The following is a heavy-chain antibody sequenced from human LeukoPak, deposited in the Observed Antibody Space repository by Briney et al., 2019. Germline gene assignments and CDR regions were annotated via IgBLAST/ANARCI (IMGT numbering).Heavy chain of an antibody. CDR1: GFTFSDYY. Sequence: GSLRLSCAASGFTFSDYYMSWIRQPPGKGLEWIGSIYYSGSTYYNPSLKSRVTISVDTSKNQFSLKLSSVTAADTAVYYCARSGGSPAMGINWFDPWGQGTLVTVSS. D-gene: IGHD1-26*01. V-gene: IGHV4-38-2*01. J-gene: IGHJ5*02. CDR2: IYYSGST. CDR3: ARSGGSPAMGINWFDP.